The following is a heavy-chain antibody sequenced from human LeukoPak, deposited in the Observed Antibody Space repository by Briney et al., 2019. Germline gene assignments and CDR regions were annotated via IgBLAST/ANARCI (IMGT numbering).Heavy chain of an antibody. CDR3: ARPSNYHGSGNYFPFDY. J-gene: IGHJ4*02. CDR2: ISTGSRDI. Sequence: GGSLRLSCAASGFTFSTYNMNWVRQAPGKGLEWVSSISTGSRDIYYADSVKARFTISRDNAENSLYLQMNSLRAEDTAVYYCARPSNYHGSGNYFPFDYWGQGTLVTVSS. D-gene: IGHD3-10*01. CDR1: GFTFSTYN. V-gene: IGHV3-21*01.